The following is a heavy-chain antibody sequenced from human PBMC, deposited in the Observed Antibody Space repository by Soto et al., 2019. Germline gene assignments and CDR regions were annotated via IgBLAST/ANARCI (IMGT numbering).Heavy chain of an antibody. CDR2: ISAYNGNT. D-gene: IGHD3-10*01. CDR3: ARITRVRGVIITWDY. J-gene: IGHJ4*02. CDR1: GYTFTSYG. Sequence: QVQLVQSGAEVKKPGASVKVSCKASGYTFTSYGISWVRQAPGQGLEWMGWISAYNGNTNYAQKLQGRVTMTTDTAPRTADKELGSRRSDDTAVYYCARITRVRGVIITWDYWGQGTLVTVSS. V-gene: IGHV1-18*01.